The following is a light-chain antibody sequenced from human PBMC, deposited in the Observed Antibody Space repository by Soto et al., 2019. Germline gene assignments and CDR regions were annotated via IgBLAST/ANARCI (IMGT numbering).Light chain of an antibody. J-gene: IGKJ3*01. CDR2: AAS. CDR1: PGISSY. V-gene: IGKV1-39*01. CDR3: QQSYSTPDT. Sequence: IPLTQPPFSLSASVGDTVTITCRASPGISSYLNWYQQKPGKAPKLLIYAASSLQSGVPSRFSGSGSGTDFTLTISSLQPEDFATYYCQQSYSTPDTFGPGTKVDIK.